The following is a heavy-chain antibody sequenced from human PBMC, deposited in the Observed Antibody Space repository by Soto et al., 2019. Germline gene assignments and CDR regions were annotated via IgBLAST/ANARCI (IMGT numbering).Heavy chain of an antibody. Sequence: AGGSLRLSCAASGFTFSSYAMSWVRQAPGKGLEWVSAISGSGGSTYYADSVKGRFTISRDNSKNTLYLQMNSLRAEDTAVYYCARPQNDYSSSWHFQHWGQGTLVTVSS. CDR1: GFTFSSYA. CDR2: ISGSGGST. J-gene: IGHJ1*01. CDR3: ARPQNDYSSSWHFQH. V-gene: IGHV3-23*01. D-gene: IGHD6-13*01.